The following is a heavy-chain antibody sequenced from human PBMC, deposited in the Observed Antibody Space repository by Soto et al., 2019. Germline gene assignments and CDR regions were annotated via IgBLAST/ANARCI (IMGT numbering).Heavy chain of an antibody. CDR3: ARDLGGWPDY. V-gene: IGHV1-3*01. CDR2: INAGNGNT. D-gene: IGHD2-15*01. CDR1: GYTFTSYYTLTSNY. Sequence: ASVKVSCKASGYTFTSYYTLTSNYIHWVRQAPGQRLEWMGWINAGNGNTKYSQKFQGRVTITRDTSASAAYMELSSLRSEDTAVYYCARDLGGWPDYWGQGTLVTVSS. J-gene: IGHJ4*02.